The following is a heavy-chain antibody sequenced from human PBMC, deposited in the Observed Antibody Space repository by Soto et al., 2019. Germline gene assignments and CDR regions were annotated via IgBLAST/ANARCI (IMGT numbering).Heavy chain of an antibody. CDR2: IKSKTDGGTT. J-gene: IGHJ4*02. CDR1: GFTFSNAW. CDR3: TTESYGEWYYFDY. D-gene: IGHD4-17*01. Sequence: GGSLRLSCAASGFTFSNAWMNWVRQAPGKGLEWVGRIKSKTDGGTTDYAAPVKGRFTISRDDSKNTLYLQMNSLKTEDTAVYYCTTESYGEWYYFDYWGQGTLVTVSS. V-gene: IGHV3-15*07.